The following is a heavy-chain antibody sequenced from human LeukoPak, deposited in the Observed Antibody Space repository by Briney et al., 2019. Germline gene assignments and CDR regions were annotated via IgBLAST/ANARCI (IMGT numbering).Heavy chain of an antibody. J-gene: IGHJ3*02. CDR3: ARVRSVGGNPHAFNI. D-gene: IGHD4-23*01. CDR1: GFTFNDYW. CDR2: IKQDGSQK. Sequence: RGSLRLSCAASGFTFNDYWMSWVRQAPGKGLEWVANIKQDGSQKYYVDSVKGRFTISRDNAKNSLYLQMNSLRVEDTALYYCARVRSVGGNPHAFNIWGQGTMVTVSS. V-gene: IGHV3-7*01.